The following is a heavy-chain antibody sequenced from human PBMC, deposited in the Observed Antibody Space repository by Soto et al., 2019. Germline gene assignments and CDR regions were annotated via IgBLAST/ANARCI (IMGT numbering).Heavy chain of an antibody. CDR1: GGSLISSNYY. Sequence: PSETLSLTCTISGGSLISSNYYWGWIRQPPGKGLEWIGNLYYSGSTYYNPSLKSRVTISVDTSKNQFSLKLSSVTAADTAVYYCARAGYSSGWYPENWFDPWGQGTLVTVSS. CDR3: ARAGYSSGWYPENWFDP. D-gene: IGHD6-19*01. J-gene: IGHJ5*02. CDR2: LYYSGST. V-gene: IGHV4-39*07.